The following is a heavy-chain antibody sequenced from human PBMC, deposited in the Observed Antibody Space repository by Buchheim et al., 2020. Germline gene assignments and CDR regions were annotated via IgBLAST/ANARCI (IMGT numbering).Heavy chain of an antibody. J-gene: IGHJ5*01. CDR1: GFTFNNYV. V-gene: IGHV3-21*01. CDR3: AREIAIPWFDS. Sequence: EVELVESGGGLVQPGGSLRLSCAASGFTFNNYVMNWVRQAPGKGLEWVSSISSSSSYIYYADSVKGRFSISRENSKNSLYLQMNSLRVEDTAVYYCAREIAIPWFDSWGQGTL. CDR2: ISSSSSYI. D-gene: IGHD2-21*01.